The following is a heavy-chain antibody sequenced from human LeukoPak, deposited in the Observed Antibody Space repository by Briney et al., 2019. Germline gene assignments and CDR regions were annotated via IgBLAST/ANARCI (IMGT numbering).Heavy chain of an antibody. CDR3: ALTGIAAAGTVDY. CDR1: GSTFSSYA. J-gene: IGHJ4*02. D-gene: IGHD6-13*01. Sequence: GGSLRLSCAASGSTFSSYAMSWGRQAAGKGLEWVSAISGSGGSTYYADSVKGRFTISRDNSKNTLYLQMNSLSAEDTAVYYCALTGIAAAGTVDYWGQGTLVTVSS. V-gene: IGHV3-23*01. CDR2: ISGSGGST.